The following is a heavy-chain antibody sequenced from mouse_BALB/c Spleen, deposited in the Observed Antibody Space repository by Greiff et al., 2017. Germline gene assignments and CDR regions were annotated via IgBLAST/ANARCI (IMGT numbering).Heavy chain of an antibody. CDR3: AKSYRYDRGYAMDY. CDR1: GYTFTSYW. D-gene: IGHD2-14*01. Sequence: QVQLKESGAELAKPGASVKMSCKASGYTFTSYWMHWVKQRPGQGLEWIGYLNPSTGYTEYNQKFKDKATLTADKSSSTAYMQLSSLTSEDSAVYYCAKSYRYDRGYAMDYWGQGTSVTVSS. V-gene: IGHV1-7*01. CDR2: LNPSTGYT. J-gene: IGHJ4*01.